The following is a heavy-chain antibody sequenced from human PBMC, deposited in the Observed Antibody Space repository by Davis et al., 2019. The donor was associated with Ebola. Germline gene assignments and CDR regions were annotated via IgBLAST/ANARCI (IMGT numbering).Heavy chain of an antibody. Sequence: ASVKVSCKVSDYTLREISMHWVRQAPGIGLEWMGNFNPEDGESIYAQKFQGRVTMTTDTSTSTAYMELRSLRSDDTAVYYCAREGNYDMTPWGQGTLVTVSS. CDR1: DYTLREIS. D-gene: IGHD3-9*01. CDR3: AREGNYDMTP. V-gene: IGHV1-24*01. J-gene: IGHJ5*02. CDR2: FNPEDGES.